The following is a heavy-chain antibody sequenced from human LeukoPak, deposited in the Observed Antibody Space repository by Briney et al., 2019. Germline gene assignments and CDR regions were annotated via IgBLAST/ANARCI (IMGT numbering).Heavy chain of an antibody. J-gene: IGHJ3*02. V-gene: IGHV1-18*01. Sequence: GASVKVSCKASGYTFTTYGISWVRQAPGQGLEWMGWITTYNGNTKYAQKLQGRVTMTTDTSTNTAYMELRSLRSDDTAVYYCASRSAATDAFDIWGEGTMVTVSS. CDR3: ASRSAATDAFDI. D-gene: IGHD2-15*01. CDR1: GYTFTTYG. CDR2: ITTYNGNT.